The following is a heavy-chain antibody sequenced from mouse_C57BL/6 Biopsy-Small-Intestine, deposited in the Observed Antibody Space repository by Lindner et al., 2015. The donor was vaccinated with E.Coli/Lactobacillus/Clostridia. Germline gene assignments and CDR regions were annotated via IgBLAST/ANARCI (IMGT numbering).Heavy chain of an antibody. CDR2: INPYNGGT. J-gene: IGHJ4*01. CDR1: GYTFTDYY. Sequence: VQLQESGPVLVKPGASVKMSCKASGYTFTDYYMNWVKQSHGKSLEWIGVINPYNGGTSYNQKFKGKATLTVDQSSSTAYMQLNSLTSEDSAVYYCARSLRPYSNHHYAMDYWGQGTSVTVSS. V-gene: IGHV1-19*01. D-gene: IGHD2-5*01. CDR3: ARSLRPYSNHHYAMDY.